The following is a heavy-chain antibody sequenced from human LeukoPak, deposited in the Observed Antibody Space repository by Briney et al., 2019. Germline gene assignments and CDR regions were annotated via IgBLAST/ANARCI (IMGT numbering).Heavy chain of an antibody. D-gene: IGHD3-22*01. V-gene: IGHV3-53*01. Sequence: PGGSLRLSCAASGFTVSSKYMSWVRRAPGKGLEWVSVIYSGGATYYADSVKGRFTVSGDNSKNTVYLQMNSLRAEDTAIYYCARERDSSGYILAYWGQGTLVTVSS. CDR3: ARERDSSGYILAY. CDR1: GFTVSSKY. J-gene: IGHJ4*02. CDR2: IYSGGAT.